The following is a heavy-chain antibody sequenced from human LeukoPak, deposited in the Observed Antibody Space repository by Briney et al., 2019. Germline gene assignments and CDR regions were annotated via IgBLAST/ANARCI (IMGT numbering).Heavy chain of an antibody. CDR2: IYYSGSS. CDR3: ARGYYSGYGRLFDH. V-gene: IGHV4-59*07. Sequence: SDTLSLTCTVSGGSISSYYWSWIRQPPGKGLEWMGYIYYSGSSNYNPSLKSRGTISVDTSKNQFSLNLSSVTAADTAVYYCARGYYSGYGRLFDHWGQGTLVTVSS. CDR1: GGSISSYY. D-gene: IGHD3-22*01. J-gene: IGHJ4*02.